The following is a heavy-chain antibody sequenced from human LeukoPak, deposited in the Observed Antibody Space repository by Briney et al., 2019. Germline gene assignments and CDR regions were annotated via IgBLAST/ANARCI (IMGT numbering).Heavy chain of an antibody. Sequence: PGGSLRLSCAASGFSFSSYSMNWVRQAPGRGLEWISYISSGSRTIFYADSVKGRFTISRDNAKNSLYLLMNSLRAEDTALYYCARAGFGLDPYYYYMDVWGKGTTVTVSS. CDR2: ISSGSRTI. V-gene: IGHV3-48*01. CDR1: GFSFSSYS. J-gene: IGHJ6*03. D-gene: IGHD3-10*01. CDR3: ARAGFGLDPYYYYMDV.